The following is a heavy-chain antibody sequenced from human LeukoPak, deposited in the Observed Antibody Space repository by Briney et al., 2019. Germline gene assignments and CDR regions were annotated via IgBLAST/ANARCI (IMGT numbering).Heavy chain of an antibody. CDR3: ATHWGGLDAFDI. CDR1: GYTFTVYY. Sequence: ASVKVSCKASGYTFTVYYMHWVRQAPGQGLEWMGWINPNSGGTSYAQKLQGRVTMTRDTSISTAYMELSRLRSDDTAVYYCATHWGGLDAFDIWCQGTMVTVSS. CDR2: INPNSGGT. V-gene: IGHV1-2*02. J-gene: IGHJ3*02. D-gene: IGHD3-10*01.